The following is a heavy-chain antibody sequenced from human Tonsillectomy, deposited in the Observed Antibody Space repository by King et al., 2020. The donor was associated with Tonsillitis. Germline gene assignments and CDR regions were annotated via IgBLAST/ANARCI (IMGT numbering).Heavy chain of an antibody. CDR2: IDPSESYT. CDR1: GYIFTSYW. J-gene: IGHJ5*02. Sequence: VQLVESGAEVKKPGESLRISCKGSGYIFTSYWISWVRQMPGKGLEWMGRIDPSESYTNYRPSFQGHVTISADKSNTTDSLQWSSLTASDTGLYYCSSVVRGVIMRAWFCPWGQGTLVTVSS. D-gene: IGHD3-10*01. CDR3: SSVVRGVIMRAWFCP. V-gene: IGHV5-10-1*03.